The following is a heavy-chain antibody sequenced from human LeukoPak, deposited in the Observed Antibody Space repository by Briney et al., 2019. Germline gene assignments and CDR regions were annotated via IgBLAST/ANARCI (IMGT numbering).Heavy chain of an antibody. J-gene: IGHJ6*03. CDR2: ISGSGGST. V-gene: IGHV3-23*01. CDR1: GFTFSSYA. D-gene: IGHD5-12*01. CDR3: AKQYSGYGEVYYMDV. Sequence: PGGSLGLSCAASGFTFSSYAMSWVRQAPGKGLEWVSAISGSGGSTYYADSVKGRFTISRDNSKNTLYLQMNSLRAEDTAVYYCAKQYSGYGEVYYMDVWGKGTTVTVSS.